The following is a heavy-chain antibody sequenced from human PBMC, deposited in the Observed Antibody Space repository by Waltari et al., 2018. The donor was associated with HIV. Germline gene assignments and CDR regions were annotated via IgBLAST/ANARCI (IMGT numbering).Heavy chain of an antibody. V-gene: IGHV1-3*01. D-gene: IGHD6-13*01. J-gene: IGHJ6*02. CDR2: ISAGNGNT. CDR3: ARDIVSAAAGIYYYYGMDV. Sequence: QVQLVQSGAEVKKPGASVKVSCKASGYTFTNYVMHWVRQAPGQRLEWMGWISAGNGNTKYSQKFQGRVTIISDTSASTAYMEVSSLRSEDTAVYYCARDIVSAAAGIYYYYGMDVWGQGTTVTVSS. CDR1: GYTFTNYV.